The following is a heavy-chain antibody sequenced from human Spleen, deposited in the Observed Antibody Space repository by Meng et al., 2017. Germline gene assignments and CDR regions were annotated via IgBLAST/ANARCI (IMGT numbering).Heavy chain of an antibody. CDR1: GYPLSSFG. D-gene: IGHD3-22*01. J-gene: IGHJ3*02. V-gene: IGHV1-18*01. Sequence: ASVKVSCKASGYPLSSFGFSWVRQAPGQGLEWMGRISGYDGNTNFAQNFQGRVTMTKDTSTSTVYMELRSLRPDDTAVYYCARDEHYYDSRGYWVDAFDIWGLGTMVTVSS. CDR3: ARDEHYYDSRGYWVDAFDI. CDR2: ISGYDGNT.